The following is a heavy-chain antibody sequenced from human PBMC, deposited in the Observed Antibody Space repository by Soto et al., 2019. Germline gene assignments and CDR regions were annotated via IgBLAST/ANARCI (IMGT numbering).Heavy chain of an antibody. D-gene: IGHD3-22*01. CDR3: ARVPYYYDSPHYYGMDV. CDR1: GYTFTSYG. CDR2: ISAYNGNT. J-gene: IGHJ6*02. Sequence: WASVKVSCKASGYTFTSYGISWVRQAPGQGLEWMGWISAYNGNTNYAQKLQGRVTMTTDTSTSTAYMELRSLRSDDTAVYYCARVPYYYDSPHYYGMDVWGQGTTVTVSS. V-gene: IGHV1-18*01.